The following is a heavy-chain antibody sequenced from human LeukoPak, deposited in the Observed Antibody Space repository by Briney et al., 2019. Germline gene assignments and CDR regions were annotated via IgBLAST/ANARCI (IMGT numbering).Heavy chain of an antibody. Sequence: PSETLSLTCTVSGGSISTYYWSWIRQPPGEGLEWIGRIYYTGSTTYNPSLKSRVTISVDTSKNQFSLKLTSLTAADTAVYYCARQSGYFDYWGQGTLVTVSS. CDR3: ARQSGYFDY. D-gene: IGHD1-26*01. V-gene: IGHV4-59*08. CDR1: GGSISTYY. J-gene: IGHJ4*02. CDR2: IYYTGST.